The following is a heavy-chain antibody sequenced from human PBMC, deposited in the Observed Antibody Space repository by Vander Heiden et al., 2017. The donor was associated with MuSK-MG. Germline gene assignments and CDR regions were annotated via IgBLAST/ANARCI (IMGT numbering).Heavy chain of an antibody. Sequence: QVQLVESGGGVVQPGRSLRLSCAASGFTFRSYAMHWVRQAPGKGLEWVAFISYDGSNKYYADSVKGRFTISRDNSKNTRYLQMNSLRAEDTAVYYCARAPHYYDSSGYYPMGWGQGTLVTVSS. D-gene: IGHD3-22*01. CDR2: ISYDGSNK. CDR1: GFTFRSYA. CDR3: ARAPHYYDSSGYYPMG. J-gene: IGHJ4*02. V-gene: IGHV3-30*04.